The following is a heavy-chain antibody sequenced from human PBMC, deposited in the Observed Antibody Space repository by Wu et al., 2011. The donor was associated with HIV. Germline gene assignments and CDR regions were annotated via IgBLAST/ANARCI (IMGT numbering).Heavy chain of an antibody. CDR1: GYTFTGYY. J-gene: IGHJ6*04. Sequence: QVQLVQSGAEVKKPGASVKVSCKASGYTFTGYYMHWVRQAPGQGLEWMGWINPNSGGTNYAQKFQGRVTMTRDTSISTAYMELSRLRSDDTAVYYCARDPYSSSFYYYYVHGRLGQRDHSHRLL. V-gene: IGHV1-2*02. CDR3: ARDPYSSSFYYYYVHGR. CDR2: INPNSGGT. D-gene: IGHD6-6*01.